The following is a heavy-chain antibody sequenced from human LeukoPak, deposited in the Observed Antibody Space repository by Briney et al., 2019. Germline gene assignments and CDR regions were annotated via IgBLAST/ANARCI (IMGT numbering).Heavy chain of an antibody. J-gene: IGHJ4*02. V-gene: IGHV3-30-3*01. CDR1: GFTFSSYA. CDR3: AKDILAVAGTGYFDS. Sequence: GGSLRLSCAASGFTFSSYAMHWVRQAPGKGLEWVAVISFDGSNKYYADSVKGRFTISRDNSKNTLYLQMNSLRAEDTAVYYCAKDILAVAGTGYFDSWGQGTLVTVSS. CDR2: ISFDGSNK. D-gene: IGHD6-19*01.